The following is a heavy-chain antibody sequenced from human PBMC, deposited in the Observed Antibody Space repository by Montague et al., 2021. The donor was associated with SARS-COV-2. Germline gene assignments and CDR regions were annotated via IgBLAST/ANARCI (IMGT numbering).Heavy chain of an antibody. J-gene: IGHJ5*02. CDR1: GDPIRTNSYY. CDR2: IYYTGTT. D-gene: IGHD3-3*01. Sequence: SETLSLTCTVSGDPIRTNSYYWGWLRQPPGEGLEWIGSIYYTGTTFSKPSLKSRVTLSVDTSKNQFSLRLSSVTAADTALYHCARHVIPRSRSGLGWFDPWGQGTLVTVSS. CDR3: ARHVIPRSRSGLGWFDP. V-gene: IGHV4-39*01.